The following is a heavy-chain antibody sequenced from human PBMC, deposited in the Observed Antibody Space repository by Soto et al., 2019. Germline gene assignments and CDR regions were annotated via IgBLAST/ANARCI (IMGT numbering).Heavy chain of an antibody. J-gene: IGHJ6*02. D-gene: IGHD3-9*01. CDR2: IYYSGST. CDR1: GGSISSGGYY. CDR3: ARDILTGSYYYFYGMDV. V-gene: IGHV4-31*03. Sequence: SETLSLTCTVSGGSISSGGYYWSWIRQHPGKGLEWIGYIYYSGSTYYNPSLKSRVTISVDTSKNQFSLKLSSVTAADTAVYYCARDILTGSYYYFYGMDVWGQGTTVTFSS.